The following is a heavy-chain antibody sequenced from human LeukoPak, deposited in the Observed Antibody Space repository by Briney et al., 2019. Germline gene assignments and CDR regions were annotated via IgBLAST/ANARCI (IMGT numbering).Heavy chain of an antibody. Sequence: SETLSLTCAVYGGSFSGYYWSWIRQPPGKGLEWIEEINHSGSTNYNPSLKSRVTISVDTSKNQFSLKLGSVTAADTAVYYCARGHSTRIIAVAAPGDYFDYWGQGTLVTVSS. D-gene: IGHD6-19*01. CDR2: INHSGST. CDR3: ARGHSTRIIAVAAPGDYFDY. J-gene: IGHJ4*02. V-gene: IGHV4-34*01. CDR1: GGSFSGYY.